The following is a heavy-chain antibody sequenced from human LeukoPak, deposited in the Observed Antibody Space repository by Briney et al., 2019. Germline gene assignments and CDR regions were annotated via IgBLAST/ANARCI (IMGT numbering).Heavy chain of an antibody. Sequence: PGGSLRLSCAASGFTFSSYGMHWVRQAPGKGLEWVVFIRYDGSNKYYADSVKGRFTISRDNSKNTLYLQMNSLRAEDTAVYYCASDRQYYYDSSGYLIVQGDAFEIWGQGTMVTVSS. CDR3: ASDRQYYYDSSGYLIVQGDAFEI. J-gene: IGHJ3*02. CDR1: GFTFSSYG. V-gene: IGHV3-30*02. CDR2: IRYDGSNK. D-gene: IGHD3-22*01.